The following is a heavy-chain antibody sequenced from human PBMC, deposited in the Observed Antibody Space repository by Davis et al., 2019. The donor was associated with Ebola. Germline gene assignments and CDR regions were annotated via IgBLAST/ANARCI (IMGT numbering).Heavy chain of an antibody. J-gene: IGHJ6*02. CDR3: ARDRGIAAKCMDV. Sequence: PGGSLRLSCAASGFTFSSYEMNWVRQAPGKGLEWVSYISSSGSTIYYADSVKGRFTISRDNSKNTLYLQMNSLRAEDTAVYYCARDRGIAAKCMDVWGQGTTVTVSS. CDR1: GFTFSSYE. D-gene: IGHD6-13*01. V-gene: IGHV3-48*03. CDR2: ISSSGSTI.